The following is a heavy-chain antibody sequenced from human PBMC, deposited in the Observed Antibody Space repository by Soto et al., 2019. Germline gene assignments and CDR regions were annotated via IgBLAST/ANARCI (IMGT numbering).Heavy chain of an antibody. J-gene: IGHJ4*02. CDR1: GFTFSSYA. Sequence: GGSLRLSCTASGFTFSSYAMSWVRQAPGKGLECLSGISGSGDSTHYADSVKGRFTISRDNSKNTVYLEMNRLRIEDTALYYCAKEVTSCCYPGFDSWGQGTLVTVSS. CDR3: AKEVTSCCYPGFDS. V-gene: IGHV3-23*01. D-gene: IGHD2-2*01. CDR2: ISGSGDST.